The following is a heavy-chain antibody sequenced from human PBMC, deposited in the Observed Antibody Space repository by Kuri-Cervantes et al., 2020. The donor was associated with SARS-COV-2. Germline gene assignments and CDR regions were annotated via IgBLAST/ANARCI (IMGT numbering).Heavy chain of an antibody. V-gene: IGHV3-23*01. CDR1: GFTFNTYA. CDR3: AKGDIVVVPAASWTPYNFDY. Sequence: GESLKISCAASGFTFNTYAMSWVRQAPRKGLEWVAAISASGRTTYYGDSVKGHFTISRDNSKNTLYLQMNSLRAEDTAVYYCAKGDIVVVPAASWTPYNFDYWGQGTLVTVSS. J-gene: IGHJ4*02. D-gene: IGHD2-2*01. CDR2: ISASGRTT.